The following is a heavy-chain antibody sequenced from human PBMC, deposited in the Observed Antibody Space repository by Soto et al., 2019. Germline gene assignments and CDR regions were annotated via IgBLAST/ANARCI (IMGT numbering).Heavy chain of an antibody. CDR3: ARDTCQRRYSFDI. CDR2: ISSSGSTI. V-gene: IGHV3-11*01. D-gene: IGHD3-9*01. Sequence: QVQLVESGGGLVKPGGSLRLSCAASGFTFSDYYMSWIRQAPGKGLEWVSYISSSGSTIYYADSVKGRFTISRDNAKKSLYLQMNSSRADDAAVYYCARDTCQRRYSFDIWGQGTMVTVSS. J-gene: IGHJ3*02. CDR1: GFTFSDYY.